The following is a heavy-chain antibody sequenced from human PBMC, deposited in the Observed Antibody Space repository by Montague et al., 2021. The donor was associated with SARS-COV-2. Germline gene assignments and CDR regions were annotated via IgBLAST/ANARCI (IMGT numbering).Heavy chain of an antibody. Sequence: SLRLSCAASGFTFSSYCMSWVRQAPGKGLEWVANIKQDGSEKYYVDSVKGRFTISRDNAKNSLYLQMNSLRAEDTAVYYCARVSSSSWYFDYWGQGTLVTVSS. CDR1: GFTFSSYC. V-gene: IGHV3-7*03. J-gene: IGHJ4*02. CDR3: ARVSSSSWYFDY. CDR2: IKQDGSEK. D-gene: IGHD6-13*01.